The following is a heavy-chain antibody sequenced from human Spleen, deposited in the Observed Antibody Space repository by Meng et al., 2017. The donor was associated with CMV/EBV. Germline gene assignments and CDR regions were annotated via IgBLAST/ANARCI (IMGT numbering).Heavy chain of an antibody. J-gene: IGHJ4*02. CDR1: GFTFSSYG. D-gene: IGHD6-19*01. Sequence: QVQLVEAGGGVVQPGGSLRPSLEASGFTFSSYGMHWVRQAPGKGLEWVAFIRYDGSNKYYADSVKGRFTISRDNSKNTLYLQMNSLRAEDTAVYYCATKAGSSGWFYWGQGTLVTVSS. CDR3: ATKAGSSGWFY. CDR2: IRYDGSNK. V-gene: IGHV3-30*02.